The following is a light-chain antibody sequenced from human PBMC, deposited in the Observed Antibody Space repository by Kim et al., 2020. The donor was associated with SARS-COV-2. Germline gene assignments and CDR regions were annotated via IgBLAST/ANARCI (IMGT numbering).Light chain of an antibody. Sequence: GRSVPGYYNGTGSEVGILSGVSGYQQPPGTGPKLRIYEVSNRPSGVPDRFSGSKSGNTASLTISGLQAEDEADYYCGSYTSSSTVVFGGGTQLTVL. V-gene: IGLV2-18*02. CDR1: GSEVGILSG. J-gene: IGLJ2*01. CDR2: EVS. CDR3: GSYTSSSTVV.